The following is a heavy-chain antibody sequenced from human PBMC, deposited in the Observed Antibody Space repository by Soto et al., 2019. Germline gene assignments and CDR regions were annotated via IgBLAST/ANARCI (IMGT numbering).Heavy chain of an antibody. V-gene: IGHV1-18*01. CDR2: ISAYNGNT. J-gene: IGHJ4*02. Sequence: QVQLVQSGAEVKKPAASVKVSCKASGYTVTSYGISWVREAPGQGLEWMGWISAYNGNTNYAQKLQGRMTMTTDTSTSTAHMELRRLISDDTAVDYCARELIYGSGSYYWGQGTLVTVSS. D-gene: IGHD3-10*01. CDR1: GYTVTSYG. CDR3: ARELIYGSGSYY.